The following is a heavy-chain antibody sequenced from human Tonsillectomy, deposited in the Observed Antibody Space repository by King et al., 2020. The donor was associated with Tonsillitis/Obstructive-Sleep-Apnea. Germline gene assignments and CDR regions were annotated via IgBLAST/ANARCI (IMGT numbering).Heavy chain of an antibody. J-gene: IGHJ2*01. CDR2: IFSYDEK. CDR1: GFSLTNARMR. D-gene: IGHD4-17*01. V-gene: IGHV2-26*01. Sequence: TLKESGPVLVKPTETLTLTCTVSGFSLTNARMRVSWIRQPPGKALAWLAHIFSYDEKSYSTSLKSRHTISKDTSKSQVVLTMTNMDPVDTVTYYCARISLAYGDTSWYFDLWGRGTLVTVSS. CDR3: ARISLAYGDTSWYFDL.